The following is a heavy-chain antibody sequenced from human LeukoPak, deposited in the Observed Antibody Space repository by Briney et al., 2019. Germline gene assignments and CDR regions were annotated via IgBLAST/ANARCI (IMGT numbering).Heavy chain of an antibody. CDR2: IYHSGST. J-gene: IGHJ4*02. CDR1: GGSISSGGYY. D-gene: IGHD4-17*01. V-gene: IGHV4-30-2*01. CDR3: ARNGDYPLFDF. Sequence: SETLSLTCTVSGGSISSGGYYWSWIRQPPGKGLEWIGYIYHSGSTYYNPSLKSRVTISVDRSKNQFSLKLSSVTAADTAVYYCARNGDYPLFDFWGQGTLVTVSS.